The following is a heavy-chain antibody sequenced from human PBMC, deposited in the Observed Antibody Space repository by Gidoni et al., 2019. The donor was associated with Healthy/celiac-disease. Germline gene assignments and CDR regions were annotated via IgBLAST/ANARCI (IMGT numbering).Heavy chain of an antibody. D-gene: IGHD3-9*01. CDR1: GYTFTSYG. J-gene: IGHJ1*01. CDR2: ISAYNGNT. CDR3: ARVPYDILTGYYHGYFQH. V-gene: IGHV1-18*01. Sequence: QVQLVQSGAEVKKPGASVKVSCKASGYTFTSYGISWVRQAPGQGLEWMGWISAYNGNTNYAQKLQDRVTMTTDTSTSTAYMELRSLRSDDTAVYYCARVPYDILTGYYHGYFQHWGQGTLVTVSS.